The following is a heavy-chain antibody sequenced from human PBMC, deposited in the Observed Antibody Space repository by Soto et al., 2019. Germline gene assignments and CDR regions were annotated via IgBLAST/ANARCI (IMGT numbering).Heavy chain of an antibody. CDR1: GGSINSGRSS. CDR3: VRESTTSGPNWFDT. D-gene: IGHD1-1*01. J-gene: IGHJ5*02. Sequence: LSLTCSVSGGSINSGRSSWNWIRQSPGKGLEWIAYIYHSGSTYYNPSLKSRVTISVDRSENQFSLKLTSVTAADTAVYYCVRESTTSGPNWFDTWGPGILVTVSS. V-gene: IGHV4-30-2*06. CDR2: IYHSGST.